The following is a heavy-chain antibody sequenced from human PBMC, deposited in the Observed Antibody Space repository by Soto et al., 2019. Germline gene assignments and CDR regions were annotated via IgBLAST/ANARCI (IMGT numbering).Heavy chain of an antibody. J-gene: IGHJ3*02. CDR2: ISSSSSTI. D-gene: IGHD3-3*01. CDR1: GFTLSSYS. V-gene: IGHV3-48*02. CDR3: ASTIFGVAYDAFDI. Sequence: GGSLRLSCAASGFTLSSYSMNWVRQAPGKGLEWVSYISSSSSTIYYADSVKGRFTISRDNAKNSLYLQMNSLRDEDTAVYYCASTIFGVAYDAFDIWGQGTMVTVSS.